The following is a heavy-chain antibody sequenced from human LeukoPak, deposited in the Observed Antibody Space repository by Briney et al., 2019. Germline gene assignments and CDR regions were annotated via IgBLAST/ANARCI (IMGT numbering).Heavy chain of an antibody. V-gene: IGHV3-30*18. J-gene: IGHJ4*02. CDR3: AKDRGSGYNWNDVLDH. CDR2: ISYDVSDK. Sequence: PGGSLRLSCAASGFTFTSYGMHWVRQAPGKGLEWVAVISYDVSDKYYVDSVKGRFTISRDTSKNTLYLQMNSLRAEDTAVYYCAKDRGSGYNWNDVLDHWGQGTLVTVSS. CDR1: GFTFTSYG. D-gene: IGHD1-20*01.